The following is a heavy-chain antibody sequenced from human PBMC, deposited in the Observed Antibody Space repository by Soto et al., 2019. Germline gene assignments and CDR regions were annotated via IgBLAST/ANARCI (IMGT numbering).Heavy chain of an antibody. Sequence: QVQLVQSGAEVKEPGASVKVSCKASGYTFTNYDINWVRQATGQGPEWMGWMNPNNGDSGSAQKFQGRVTLTRDTDINTAHMGLRRLRREDTAVYYCARVGQGRIGPWGQGTQFTGSS. CDR2: MNPNNGDS. V-gene: IGHV1-8*01. CDR3: ARVGQGRIGP. J-gene: IGHJ5*02. CDR1: GYTFTNYD.